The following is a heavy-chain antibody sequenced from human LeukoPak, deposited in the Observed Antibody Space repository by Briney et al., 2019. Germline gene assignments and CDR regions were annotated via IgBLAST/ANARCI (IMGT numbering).Heavy chain of an antibody. CDR1: GFTVSSNY. V-gene: IGHV3-66*01. Sequence: AGGSLRLSCAASGFTVSSNYMSWVRQAPGKGLEWVSVIYSGGSTYYADSVKGRFTISRDNSKNTLYLQMNSLRAEDTAVYYCARAPMVRGVPSDYWGQGNLVTVSS. CDR3: ARAPMVRGVPSDY. D-gene: IGHD3-10*01. J-gene: IGHJ4*02. CDR2: IYSGGST.